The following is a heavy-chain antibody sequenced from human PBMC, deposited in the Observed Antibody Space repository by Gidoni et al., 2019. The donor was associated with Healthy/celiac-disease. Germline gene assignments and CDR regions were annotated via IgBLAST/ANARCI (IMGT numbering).Heavy chain of an antibody. D-gene: IGHD2-15*01. CDR3: ARCRGGSCYSFDY. V-gene: IGHV4-31*03. J-gene: IGHJ4*02. CDR2: IYYRGST. Sequence: QVQLQESGPGLVKPSQTLSPTCTVSGASIRSGGYYWSWIRQHPGKGLELIGYIYYRGSTYYNPSLKSRVTISVDTSKNQFSLKLSSVTAADTAVYYCARCRGGSCYSFDYWGQGTLVTVSS. CDR1: GASIRSGGYY.